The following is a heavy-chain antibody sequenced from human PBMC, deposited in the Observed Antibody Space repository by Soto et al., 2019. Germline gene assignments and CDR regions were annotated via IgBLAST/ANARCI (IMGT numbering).Heavy chain of an antibody. CDR3: AREKQAITIFGGAPTLDP. D-gene: IGHD3-3*01. Sequence: ASVKVSCKASGYTFTSYAMHWVRQAPGQRLEWMGGINAGNGNTKYSQKFQGRVTITRDTSASTAYMELSSLRSEDTAVYYCAREKQAITIFGGAPTLDPWGQGTLVTVSS. V-gene: IGHV1-3*01. CDR1: GYTFTSYA. CDR2: INAGNGNT. J-gene: IGHJ5*02.